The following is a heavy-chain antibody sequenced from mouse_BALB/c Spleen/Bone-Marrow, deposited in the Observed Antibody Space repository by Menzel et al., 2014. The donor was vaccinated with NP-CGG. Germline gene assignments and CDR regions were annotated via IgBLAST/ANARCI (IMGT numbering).Heavy chain of an antibody. J-gene: IGHJ2*01. CDR2: INPYNEGS. D-gene: IGHD1-1*01. Sequence: QLKHSGPYLVKPGASVKMSCKASGYTFTRYVIHWVRQKPGQGLDWIGYINPYNEGSKYNEKFKGEATLTSDKSSHTAYMELSSLTSDDSAVYYCARERDYGDYFDYWGQGTTLTVSS. V-gene: IGHV1-14*01. CDR3: ARERDYGDYFDY. CDR1: GYTFTRYV.